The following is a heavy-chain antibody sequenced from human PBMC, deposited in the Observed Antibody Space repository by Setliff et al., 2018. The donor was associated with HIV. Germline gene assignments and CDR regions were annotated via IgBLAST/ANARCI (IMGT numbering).Heavy chain of an antibody. J-gene: IGHJ4*02. V-gene: IGHV1-18*04. CDR1: GYTFTGYY. CDR2: IGTYSGNT. D-gene: IGHD2-8*01. Sequence: ASVKVSCKASGYTFTGYYLHWVRRAPGQGLEYLGWIGTYSGNTDYAQSVQGRVTMTRDTSTGTVYMDLRSLRSDDTAMYYCAREKYGDKFDYWGQGTLVTVSS. CDR3: AREKYGDKFDY.